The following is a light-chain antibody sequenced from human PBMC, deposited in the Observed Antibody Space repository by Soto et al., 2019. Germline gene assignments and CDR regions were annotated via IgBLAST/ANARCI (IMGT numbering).Light chain of an antibody. CDR3: QHYNSYSEA. J-gene: IGKJ1*01. CDR2: KAS. Sequence: DIQWTQSPSFLSASVGDRVTITCRDSQGIGSFLAWYQQKPGKAPKLXIYKASTLKSGVPSRFSGSGSGTEFTLTISSLQPDDFATYYCQHYNSYSEAFGQVTKVDIK. CDR1: QGIGSF. V-gene: IGKV1-5*03.